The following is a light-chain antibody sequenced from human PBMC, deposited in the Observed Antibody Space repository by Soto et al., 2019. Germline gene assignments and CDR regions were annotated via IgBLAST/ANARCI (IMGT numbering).Light chain of an antibody. Sequence: EVVMTQSTATLSVSPGERATLSCRASQSVSSNLAWYQQKPGQAPRLLFYGASTRATGIPARLSGSGSGTEFTLTISSLQSEDFAVYYCQQYNNWPYTFGQGNKLEIK. CDR2: GAS. CDR1: QSVSSN. CDR3: QQYNNWPYT. J-gene: IGKJ2*01. V-gene: IGKV3-15*01.